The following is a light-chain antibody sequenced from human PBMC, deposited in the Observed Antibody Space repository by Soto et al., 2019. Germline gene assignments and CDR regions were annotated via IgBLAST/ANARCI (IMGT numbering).Light chain of an antibody. Sequence: QSALTQPRSVSGSPGQSVTISCTGTSNDVGGYNFVSWYQQHPGKVPKLFIYDVSRRPSGVPDRFSGSKSGNTASLTISGLQAEEDADYYCSSYAGSYTLVFGGGTKLTVL. CDR2: DVS. V-gene: IGLV2-11*01. J-gene: IGLJ2*01. CDR1: SNDVGGYNF. CDR3: SSYAGSYTLV.